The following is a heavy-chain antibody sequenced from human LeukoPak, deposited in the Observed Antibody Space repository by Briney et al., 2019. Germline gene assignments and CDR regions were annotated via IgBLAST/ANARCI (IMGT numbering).Heavy chain of an antibody. D-gene: IGHD2-2*01. Sequence: SETLSLTCAVYGGSFSGYYWSWVRQPPGKGLEWIGEINHSGSSNYNPAFMRRVTISLDTSKNQSSLKLMSVTAADTAVYYCARGRSGTSCPIDIWGQATMVTASS. J-gene: IGHJ3*02. CDR1: GGSFSGYY. CDR3: ARGRSGTSCPIDI. V-gene: IGHV4-34*01. CDR2: INHSGSS.